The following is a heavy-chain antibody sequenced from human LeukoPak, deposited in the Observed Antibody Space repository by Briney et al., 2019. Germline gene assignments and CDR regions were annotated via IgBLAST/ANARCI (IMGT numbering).Heavy chain of an antibody. CDR1: GPTLTNYG. D-gene: IGHD2-15*01. CDR3: ARDCSGGTCYLDY. CDR2: ISAYNGNT. V-gene: IGHV1-18*01. J-gene: IGHJ4*02. Sequence: ASVTVSFTASGPTLTNYGITWVRQAPGQGREWMGWISAYNGNTNYAQKFQGRATMTTDTSTSTAYMELRSLRSDDTALYYCARDCSGGTCYLDYWGQGTLVTVSS.